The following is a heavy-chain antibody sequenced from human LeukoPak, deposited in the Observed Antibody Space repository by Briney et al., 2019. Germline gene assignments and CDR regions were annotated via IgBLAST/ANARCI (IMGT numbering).Heavy chain of an antibody. CDR1: GGSFSGYY. J-gene: IGHJ6*03. CDR2: INHSGST. V-gene: IGHV4-34*01. D-gene: IGHD1-20*01. Sequence: PSETLSLTCAVYGGSFSGYYWSWIRQPPGKGLEWIGEINHSGSTNYNPSLKSRVTISVDTSKNQFSLKLSSVTAADTAVYYCARDMLADNWNPNPLRYYYYMDVWGKGTTVTVSS. CDR3: ARDMLADNWNPNPLRYYYYMDV.